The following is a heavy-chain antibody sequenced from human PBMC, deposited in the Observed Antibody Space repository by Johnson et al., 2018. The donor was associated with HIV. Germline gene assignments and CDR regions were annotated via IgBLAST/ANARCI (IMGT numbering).Heavy chain of an antibody. Sequence: QMQLVESGGGLVKPGGSLRLSCAASGFTFSDYYMSWIRQAPRKGLEWLSYISSSGSTIYYADSVKGLFTISRDNAKNSLYLQMSSLRAEDTAVYYCAREGVAVRYIDDAFDIWGQGTMVTVSS. CDR2: ISSSGSTI. CDR3: AREGVAVRYIDDAFDI. D-gene: IGHD3-9*01. V-gene: IGHV3-11*04. CDR1: GFTFSDYY. J-gene: IGHJ3*02.